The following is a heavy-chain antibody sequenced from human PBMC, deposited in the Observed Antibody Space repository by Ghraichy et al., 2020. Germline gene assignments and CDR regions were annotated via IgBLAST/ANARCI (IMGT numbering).Heavy chain of an antibody. CDR2: INPNNGDT. D-gene: IGHD6-19*01. J-gene: IGHJ4*02. CDR1: GYSFTYYN. Sequence: ASVKVSFKASGYSFTYYNIHWVRQAAGQGLEWVGWINPNNGDTGYAQKFQGRATMTRDTSVATAYMDLTGLTFGDTAIYFCARDSSGWSELDLWGRGTPVTVSS. V-gene: IGHV1-8*01. CDR3: ARDSSGWSELDL.